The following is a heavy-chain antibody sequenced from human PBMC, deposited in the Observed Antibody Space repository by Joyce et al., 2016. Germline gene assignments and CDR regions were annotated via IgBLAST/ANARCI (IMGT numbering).Heavy chain of an antibody. Sequence: QVQLVESGGGVVQPGRSLRLSCAASGFTFSNSGMHWVRQAPGKGLEGVARISDDGSNTEDADSVKGRFSISRDNSKNTLYLQMNSLRAEDTALFYCAKDAGYSSGWADYWGQGTLVSVSS. D-gene: IGHD6-19*01. CDR1: GFTFSNSG. CDR2: ISDDGSNT. V-gene: IGHV3-30*18. J-gene: IGHJ4*02. CDR3: AKDAGYSSGWADY.